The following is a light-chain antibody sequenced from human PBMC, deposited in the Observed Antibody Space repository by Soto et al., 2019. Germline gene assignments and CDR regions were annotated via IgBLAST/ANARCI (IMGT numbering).Light chain of an antibody. V-gene: IGLV2-8*01. J-gene: IGLJ2*01. CDR2: EVT. CDR1: SSDVGGYEY. Sequence: QSALTQPPSASGSPGQSVTISCTGTSSDVGGYEYVSWYQQRPGKAPKLMIHEVTKRPSGVPDRLSGSKSGNAASLTVSGLQAEDEADYYCSSYAGNNNVIFGGGTKVTVL. CDR3: SSYAGNNNVI.